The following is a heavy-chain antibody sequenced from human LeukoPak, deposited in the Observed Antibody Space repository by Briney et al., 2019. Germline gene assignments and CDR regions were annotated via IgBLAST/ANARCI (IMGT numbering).Heavy chain of an antibody. CDR1: GFTFSSYA. V-gene: IGHV3-23*01. CDR2: ISGSGGST. D-gene: IGHD2-2*01. CDR3: AKAYSDCSSTSCYGGAFDI. J-gene: IGHJ3*02. Sequence: PGGSLRLSCAASGFTFSSYAMSWVRQAPGKGLEWVSAISGSGGSTYYADSVKGRFTISRDNSKNTLYLQMNSLRAEDTAVYYCAKAYSDCSSTSCYGGAFDIWGQGTMVTVSS.